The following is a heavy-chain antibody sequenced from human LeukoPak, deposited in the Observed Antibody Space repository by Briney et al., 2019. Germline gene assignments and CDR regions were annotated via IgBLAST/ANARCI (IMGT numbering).Heavy chain of an antibody. V-gene: IGHV3-30*02. D-gene: IGHD2-15*01. Sequence: GGSLRLSCAASGFTFSSYGMHWVRQAPGKGLEWVAFIRYDGSNKYYADSVKGQFTISRDNSKNTLYLQMNSLRAEDTAVYYCAKVSYCSGGSCYWDYYMDVWGRGTTVTISS. J-gene: IGHJ6*03. CDR3: AKVSYCSGGSCYWDYYMDV. CDR2: IRYDGSNK. CDR1: GFTFSSYG.